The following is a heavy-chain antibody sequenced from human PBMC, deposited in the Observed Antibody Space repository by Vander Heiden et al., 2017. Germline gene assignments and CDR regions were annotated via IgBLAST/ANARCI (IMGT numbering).Heavy chain of an antibody. CDR2: IDWNEDK. CDR3: AHVTGLLLNN. V-gene: IGHV2-5*01. CDR1: GFSLSLSGLG. D-gene: IGHD3-22*01. Sequence: QITLKESAPTLATPTQTLTLTCTFSGFSLSLSGLGVGWIRQPPGKAPEWLALIDWNEDKRDSPSLKSRLTITKDTSQNQVVLTITNMDPVDTATYYGAHVTGLLLNNWGQGTLVTVS. J-gene: IGHJ4*02.